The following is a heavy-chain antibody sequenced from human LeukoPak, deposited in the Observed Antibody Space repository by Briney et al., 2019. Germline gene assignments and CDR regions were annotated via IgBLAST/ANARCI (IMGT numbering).Heavy chain of an antibody. Sequence: SETLSLTCTVSGGSISSYYWSWIRQPPGKGLEWIGYIYYSGSTNYNPSLKSRVTISVDTSKDQFSLKLSSVTAADTAVYYCARVGYDSSGYSYYFDYWGQGTLVTVSS. CDR1: GGSISSYY. V-gene: IGHV4-59*01. CDR3: ARVGYDSSGYSYYFDY. J-gene: IGHJ4*02. CDR2: IYYSGST. D-gene: IGHD3-22*01.